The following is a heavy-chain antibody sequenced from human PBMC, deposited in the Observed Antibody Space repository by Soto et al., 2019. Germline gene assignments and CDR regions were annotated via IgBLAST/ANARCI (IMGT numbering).Heavy chain of an antibody. V-gene: IGHV1-18*04. D-gene: IGHD4-17*01. CDR3: ARVVKAGDYGDYGRYYFDS. Sequence: QVQLVQSGAEVKKPGASVKVSCKASGYTFTTYGITWVRQAPGQGLEWMGWISAYSGNTNYAQKHQCRITGTTETSANTAYMDLRGLRSDDTAVYYCARVVKAGDYGDYGRYYFDSWGHGTLVTVSS. CDR1: GYTFTTYG. J-gene: IGHJ4*01. CDR2: ISAYSGNT.